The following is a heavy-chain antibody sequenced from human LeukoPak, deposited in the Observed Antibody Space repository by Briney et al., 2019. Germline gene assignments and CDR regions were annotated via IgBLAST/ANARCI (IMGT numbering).Heavy chain of an antibody. CDR2: VSETGDGT. J-gene: IGHJ4*02. V-gene: IGHV3-23*01. D-gene: IGHD1-14*01. CDR1: GFSFSSYA. CDR3: AKGKVNHLGGLDY. Sequence: GGSLRLSRAVSGFSFSSYAMSWVRQAPGKGLEWVSTVSETGDGTYYADSVKGRFIISRDNSKNTFCLQMDSLRADDTAMYYCAKGKVNHLGGLDYWGQGTLVTVSS.